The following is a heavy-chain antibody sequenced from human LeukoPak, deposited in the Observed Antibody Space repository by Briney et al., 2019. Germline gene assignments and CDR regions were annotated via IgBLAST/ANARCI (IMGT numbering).Heavy chain of an antibody. D-gene: IGHD3-3*01. CDR3: ARPNAYYDFWSGLDY. Sequence: GGSLRLSCAASGFTFSDYYMSWIRQAPGKGLEWVSYISSSGSTIYYADSVKGRFTISRDNAKNSLYLQMNSLRAEDTAVYYCARPNAYYDFWSGLDYWGQGTLVTVSS. V-gene: IGHV3-11*04. CDR1: GFTFSDYY. CDR2: ISSSGSTI. J-gene: IGHJ4*02.